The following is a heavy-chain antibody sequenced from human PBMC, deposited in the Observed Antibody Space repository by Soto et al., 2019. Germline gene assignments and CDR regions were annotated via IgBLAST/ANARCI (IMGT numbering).Heavy chain of an antibody. CDR1: GYTFTGYY. CDR2: INPNSGGT. CDR3: ARDQTISGGSCYYYY. V-gene: IGHV1-2*04. Sequence: QVQLVQSGAEVKKPGASVKVSCKASGYTFTGYYMHWVRQAPGQGLEWMGWINPNSGGTNYAQKFQGWVTMTRDTSISTAYMELSRLRSVDTAVYYCARDQTISGGSCYYYYWGQGTLVTVSS. J-gene: IGHJ4*02. D-gene: IGHD2-15*01.